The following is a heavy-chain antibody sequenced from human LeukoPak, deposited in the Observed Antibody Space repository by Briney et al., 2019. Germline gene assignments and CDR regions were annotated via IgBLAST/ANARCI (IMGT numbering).Heavy chain of an antibody. CDR3: ARGGSSGSSNWFDP. J-gene: IGHJ5*02. Sequence: SETLSLTCTVSGGSISSHYWGWIRQPPGKGLEWIGYVQDSGSTNYNPSLKRRVTISLDTSRNHVSLKLTSVTAADTAVYYCARGGSSGSSNWFDPWGQGILVTVSS. CDR2: VQDSGST. D-gene: IGHD5-12*01. CDR1: GGSISSHY. V-gene: IGHV4-59*11.